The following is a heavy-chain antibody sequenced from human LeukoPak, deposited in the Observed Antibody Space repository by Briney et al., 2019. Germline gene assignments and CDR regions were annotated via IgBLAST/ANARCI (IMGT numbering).Heavy chain of an antibody. CDR2: IDWDDDK. Sequence: SGPALVKPSQTLTLTCTFSGFSFSTCGMCVSWIRQPPGKALEWLALIDWDDDKYYSTSLKTRLTISKDTSKNQVVLTMTNMDPVDTATSYCARINSGSYYDYWGQGNLVTVSS. CDR3: ARINSGSYYDY. V-gene: IGHV2-70*01. J-gene: IGHJ4*02. D-gene: IGHD3-10*01. CDR1: GFSFSTCGMC.